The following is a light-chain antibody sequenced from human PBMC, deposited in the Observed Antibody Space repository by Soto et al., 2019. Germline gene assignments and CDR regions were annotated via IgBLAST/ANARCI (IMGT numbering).Light chain of an antibody. V-gene: IGKV3-20*01. Sequence: EIVLTQSPGTLSLSPGERATLSCRASQTVSSSYLAWYQQKPGQAPRLLIYGASGRATGIPDRFSGSGSGTDFSLTISRLGPEDFAVYYCQHYGSSPKTFGQGTQGGYQ. CDR2: GAS. CDR3: QHYGSSPKT. CDR1: QTVSSSY. J-gene: IGKJ1*01.